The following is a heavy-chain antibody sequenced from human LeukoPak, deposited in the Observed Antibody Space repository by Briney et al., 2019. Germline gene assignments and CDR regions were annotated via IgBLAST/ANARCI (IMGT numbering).Heavy chain of an antibody. CDR1: GLTFSDYS. J-gene: IGHJ4*02. D-gene: IGHD1-26*01. V-gene: IGHV3-23*01. Sequence: GGSLRLSCAASGLTFSDYSMTWVRQAPGKGLFWVSGISAGGGSTYYADSVKGRFTISRDNSKNTLYLQMNSLRAEDTAVYYCARSGSYDWNYFDYSGQGTLVTVSS. CDR3: ARSGSYDWNYFDY. CDR2: ISAGGGST.